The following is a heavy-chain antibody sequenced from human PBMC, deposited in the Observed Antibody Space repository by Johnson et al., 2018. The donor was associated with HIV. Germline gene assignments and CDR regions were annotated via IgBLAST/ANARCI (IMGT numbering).Heavy chain of an antibody. D-gene: IGHD3-16*01. Sequence: HVQLVESGGGLSQPGGSRKPPVQALGFTSSGFPSHWFGRPQGKGRGWGAFLSYDEVIKYSATSGKGRFTISRDNSKNTLYLQMNSLRAEDTAIYYCARAYSYGAFDIWGQGTMVTVSS. V-gene: IGHV3-30*14. CDR3: ARAYSYGAFDI. J-gene: IGHJ3*02. CDR1: GFTSSGFP. CDR2: LSYDEVIK.